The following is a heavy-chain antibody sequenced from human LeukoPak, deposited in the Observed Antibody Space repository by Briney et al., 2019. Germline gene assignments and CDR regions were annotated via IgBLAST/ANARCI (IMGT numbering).Heavy chain of an antibody. CDR3: AREGSRLLPGFDY. V-gene: IGHV4-4*07. CDR2: IYTSGST. J-gene: IGHJ4*02. D-gene: IGHD2-21*01. CDR1: GGSFSGYY. Sequence: SETVSLTCDVYGGSFSGYYWSWIRQPAGKGLEWIGRIYTSGSTNYNPSLKSRVTMSLDTSKNQSSLKLSSVTAADTAVYYCAREGSRLLPGFDYWGQGTLVTVSS.